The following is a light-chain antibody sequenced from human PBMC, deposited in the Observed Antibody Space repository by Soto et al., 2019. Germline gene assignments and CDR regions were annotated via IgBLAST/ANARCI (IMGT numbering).Light chain of an antibody. CDR1: QTVLSD. J-gene: IGKJ1*01. V-gene: IGKV3-15*01. CDR3: QQYRGWPRT. Sequence: EILLTQSPATLSVSPGETATLSCRASQTVLSDLAWYQQKPGQAPRLLVYGATTRATDAPAKFRGSGSGTEFSLTISSLQSEDYGTYYCQQYRGWPRTFGQGSKVEI. CDR2: GAT.